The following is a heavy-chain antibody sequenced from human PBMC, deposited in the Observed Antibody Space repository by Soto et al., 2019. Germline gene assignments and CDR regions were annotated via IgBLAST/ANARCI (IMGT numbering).Heavy chain of an antibody. D-gene: IGHD2-8*02. CDR2: SSLSGTT. V-gene: IGHV4-4*07. Sequence: NPSETLSLTCTVSGASITGSSYWSWIRQPAGKGLEWIGRSSLSGTTNYNPSLRSRVTMSADVSKNQFSLRLTPVTAADTALYYCARGMTPPGAPAWYYFDSWGQGTLVTVSS. J-gene: IGHJ4*02. CDR3: ARGMTPPGAPAWYYFDS. CDR1: GASITGSSY.